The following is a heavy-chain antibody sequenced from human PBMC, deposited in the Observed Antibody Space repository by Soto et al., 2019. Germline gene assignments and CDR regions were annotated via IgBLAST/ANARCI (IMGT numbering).Heavy chain of an antibody. D-gene: IGHD6-13*01. J-gene: IGHJ4*02. CDR1: GYTFTSYG. Sequence: QVQLVQSGAEVKKPGASVKVSCKASGYTFTSYGISWVRQAPGQGLEWMGWISAYNGNTNYAQKLQGRVTMTTDTPTGTVYMELRSLRSDDTAMYYCARMLGLGSSWPLDYWGQGTLVTVSS. CDR2: ISAYNGNT. V-gene: IGHV1-18*01. CDR3: ARMLGLGSSWPLDY.